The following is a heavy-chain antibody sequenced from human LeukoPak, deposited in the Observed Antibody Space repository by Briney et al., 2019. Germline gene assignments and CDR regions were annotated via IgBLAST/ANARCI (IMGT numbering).Heavy chain of an antibody. CDR2: IYYSGST. V-gene: IGHV4-39*01. D-gene: IGHD2-15*01. J-gene: IGHJ3*02. CDR1: GGSISSGSYY. Sequence: SETLSLTCTVSGGSISSGSYYWGWIRQPPGKGLEWIGSIYYSGSTYYNPSLKSRVTISVDTSKNQFSLKLSSVTAADTAVYYCASPGYCSGGSCLDAFDIWGQGTMVTVSS. CDR3: ASPGYCSGGSCLDAFDI.